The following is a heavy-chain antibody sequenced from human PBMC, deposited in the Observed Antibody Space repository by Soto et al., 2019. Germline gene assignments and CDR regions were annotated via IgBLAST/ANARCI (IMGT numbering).Heavy chain of an antibody. CDR3: AGAYEGDYFDY. D-gene: IGHD3-16*01. CDR1: GFTFSSYS. V-gene: IGHV3-30-3*01. J-gene: IGHJ4*02. Sequence: GGALRLSCAASGFTFSSYSMHRVLQAPGKGLEWVAVISYDGSNKYYADSVRGRFTISRDNSKNTLYLQMNSLRAEDTAVYYCAGAYEGDYFDYWGQGTLVTVSS. CDR2: ISYDGSNK.